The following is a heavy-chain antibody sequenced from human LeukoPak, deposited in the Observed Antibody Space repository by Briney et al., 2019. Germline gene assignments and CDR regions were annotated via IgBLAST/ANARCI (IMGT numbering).Heavy chain of an antibody. CDR2: VYSSRRA. CDR1: GASIGSVDSIGSGAYY. Sequence: PSESLSLTRTVSGASIGSVDSIGSGAYYWTWVRQPQGKALEWIGYVYSSRRAYYNPSLKSRLTLSLDSSKNQLSLRLTSVTAADTAVYYCARDFPPDDHWGQGTLVTVSS. D-gene: IGHD2/OR15-2a*01. J-gene: IGHJ4*02. V-gene: IGHV4-30-4*01. CDR3: ARDFPPDDH.